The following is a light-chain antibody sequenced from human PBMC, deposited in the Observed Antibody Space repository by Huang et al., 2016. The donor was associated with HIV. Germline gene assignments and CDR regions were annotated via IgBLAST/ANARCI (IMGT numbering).Light chain of an antibody. CDR3: QQYNNWPVT. CDR1: DSVSTN. CDR2: GAS. J-gene: IGKJ4*01. Sequence: EKVMAQSPGTLSVSPGERATLSCRASDSVSTNVAWYQQRPGQAPRLLIYGASTRATGIPARFIGSGSGTEFALTISSMQSEDFAVYYCQQYNNWPVTFGGGTKVEIK. V-gene: IGKV3-15*01.